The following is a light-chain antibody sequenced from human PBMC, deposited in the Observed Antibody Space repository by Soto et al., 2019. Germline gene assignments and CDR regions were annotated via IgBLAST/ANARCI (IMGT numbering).Light chain of an antibody. CDR2: GNS. Sequence: QSVVTQPPSVSGAPGQRVTISCTGGSSNIGAGYDVHWYQQLPGTAPKLLIYGNSNRPSGVPDRFSGSKSGTSASLAITGLQAEDEADYYCQSYDSSLSGFYVFGTGTKVTVL. CDR3: QSYDSSLSGFYV. V-gene: IGLV1-40*01. CDR1: SSNIGAGYD. J-gene: IGLJ1*01.